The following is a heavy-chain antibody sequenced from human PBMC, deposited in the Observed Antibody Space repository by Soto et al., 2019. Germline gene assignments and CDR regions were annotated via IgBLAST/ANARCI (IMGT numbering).Heavy chain of an antibody. Sequence: DVQLLESGGGLVQPEGSLRLSCAASGFTFSSYAMGWVRQGPGKGLEWVAVVSIGGSTHYADSVRGRFAISRDNSKNTLSLQMTSLTAEATAVYFCAKRRGAGGHFAYWGQGALVTVSS. D-gene: IGHD2-15*01. CDR1: GFTFSSYA. CDR2: VSIGGST. V-gene: IGHV3-23*01. CDR3: AKRRGAGGHFAY. J-gene: IGHJ4*02.